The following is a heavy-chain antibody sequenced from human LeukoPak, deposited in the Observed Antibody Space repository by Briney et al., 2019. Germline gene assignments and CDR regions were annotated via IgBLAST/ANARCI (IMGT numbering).Heavy chain of an antibody. CDR3: ATDRGGGVGARGY. CDR1: GLTSSTYS. CDR2: ISSTGNTI. V-gene: IGHV3-48*04. D-gene: IGHD1-26*01. J-gene: IGHJ4*02. Sequence: GGSLRLSCVVSGLTSSTYSMNWVRQAPGKGLEWISYISSTGNTIYYADSMKGRFTISRDSAKDSLFLQMNSLRAEDTAVYYCATDRGGGVGARGYWGQGTLVTVSS.